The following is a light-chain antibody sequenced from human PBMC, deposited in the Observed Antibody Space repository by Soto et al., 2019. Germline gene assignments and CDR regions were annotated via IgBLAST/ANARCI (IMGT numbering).Light chain of an antibody. V-gene: IGKV1-8*01. J-gene: IGKJ1*01. CDR1: QGISSY. CDR3: QQYYSYPRT. Sequence: AIRMTQSPSSFSASTGDRVTITCRASQGISSYLAWYQQKPGKAPKLLIYAASTLQSGVPSRFSGSGSGTDFTLTINCLQSEDFPTYYCQQYYSYPRTFGQGTKVEIK. CDR2: AAS.